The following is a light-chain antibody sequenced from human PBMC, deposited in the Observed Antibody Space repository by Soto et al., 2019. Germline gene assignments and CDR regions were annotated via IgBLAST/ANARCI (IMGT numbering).Light chain of an antibody. Sequence: ETVMTQSPATLSVSPGERATLSCRASQSVGSNLAWYQQKPGQAPRLLIYGTSTRATGIPARFSGSGSGTEFTLTISSLQPEDFAVYYCQQYKNWPPITFGQGTRLDMK. CDR1: QSVGSN. CDR2: GTS. J-gene: IGKJ5*01. CDR3: QQYKNWPPIT. V-gene: IGKV3-15*01.